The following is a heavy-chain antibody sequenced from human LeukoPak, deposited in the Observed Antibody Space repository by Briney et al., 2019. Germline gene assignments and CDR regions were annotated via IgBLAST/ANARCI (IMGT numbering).Heavy chain of an antibody. D-gene: IGHD6-13*01. CDR3: ARVGIAAAGNWFDP. CDR2: ISSSRSYI. CDR1: GFTFSSYS. V-gene: IGHV3-21*01. Sequence: GGSLRLSCAASGFTFSSYSMNWVRQAPGKGLEWVSSISSSRSYIYYTDSVKGRFTISRDNAKNSLYLQMNSLRAEDTAVYYCARVGIAAAGNWFDPWGQGTLVTVSS. J-gene: IGHJ5*02.